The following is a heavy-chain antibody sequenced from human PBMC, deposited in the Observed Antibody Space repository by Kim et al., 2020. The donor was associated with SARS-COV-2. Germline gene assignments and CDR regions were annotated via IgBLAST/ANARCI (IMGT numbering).Heavy chain of an antibody. V-gene: IGHV1-69*04. Sequence: SVKVSCKASGGTFSSYAISWVRQAPGQGLEWMGRIIPILGIANYAQKFQGRVTITADKSTSTAYMELSSLRSEDTAVYYCARGDSSSWYPGAEYFQHWG. J-gene: IGHJ1*01. D-gene: IGHD6-13*01. CDR3: ARGDSSSWYPGAEYFQH. CDR1: GGTFSSYA. CDR2: IIPILGIA.